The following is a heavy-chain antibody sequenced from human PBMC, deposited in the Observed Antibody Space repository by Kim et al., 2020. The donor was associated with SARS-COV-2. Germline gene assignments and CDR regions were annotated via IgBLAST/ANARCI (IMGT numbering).Heavy chain of an antibody. D-gene: IGHD5-18*01. CDR3: ARVGYSYGYYMFRCFDY. Sequence: LKSRVTISVDTSKNQFSLKLSSVTAADTAVYYCARVGYSYGYYMFRCFDYWGQGTLVTVSS. V-gene: IGHV4-34*01. J-gene: IGHJ4*02.